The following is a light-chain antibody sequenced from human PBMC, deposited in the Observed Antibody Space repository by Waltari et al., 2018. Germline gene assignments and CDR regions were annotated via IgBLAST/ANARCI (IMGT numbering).Light chain of an antibody. Sequence: DIVMTQSPDSLALSLCSRASINSMSNPSVLYHSNNKNCLSWYQHKARQPPKLLIYWASTRESGVPDRFSGSGSGTDFTLTISTLQAEDVAVYYCQQYYSTPYTFGQGTKLEIK. V-gene: IGKV4-1*01. CDR3: QQYYSTPYT. CDR2: WAS. CDR1: PSVLYHSNNKNC. J-gene: IGKJ2*01.